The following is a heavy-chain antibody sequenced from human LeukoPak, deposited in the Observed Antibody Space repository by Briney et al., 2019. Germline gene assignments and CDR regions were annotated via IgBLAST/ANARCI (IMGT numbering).Heavy chain of an antibody. V-gene: IGHV3-30*04. Sequence: GGSLRLSCAASGFTFSSYAMHWVRQAPGKGLEWVALISYDGSNKYYADSVKGRFTISRDNSKNTLYLQMNSLRAEDTAVYYCARDLGAHIVVPIGRGAFDIWGQGTMVTVSS. CDR2: ISYDGSNK. CDR3: ARDLGAHIVVPIGRGAFDI. CDR1: GFTFSSYA. D-gene: IGHD2-21*01. J-gene: IGHJ3*02.